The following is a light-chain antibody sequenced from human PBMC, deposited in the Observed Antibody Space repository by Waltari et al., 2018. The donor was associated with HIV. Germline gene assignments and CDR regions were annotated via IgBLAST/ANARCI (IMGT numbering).Light chain of an antibody. V-gene: IGKV3-15*01. CDR2: GAS. J-gene: IGKJ4*01. Sequence: VMTQSPSTLSVSPGGSATLSCRASQSCGSYLAWYQQKPGQAPRLLIYGASTRATAIPTRFSGSESGTEFTLTISSLQSEDFAVYYCHQYNKWPRGTFGGGTKVEV. CDR3: HQYNKWPRGT. CDR1: QSCGSY.